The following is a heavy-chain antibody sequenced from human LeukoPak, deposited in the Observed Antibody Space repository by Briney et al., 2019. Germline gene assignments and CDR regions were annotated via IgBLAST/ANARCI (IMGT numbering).Heavy chain of an antibody. CDR3: ARGGAFDI. V-gene: IGHV4-4*07. CDR2: IYTSGST. J-gene: IGHJ3*02. D-gene: IGHD1-26*01. Sequence: PSETLSLTCAVSGYSISSGYYWSWIRQPAGKGLEWIGRIYTSGSTNYNPSLKSRVTMSVDTSKNQFSLKLSSVTAADTAVYYCARGGAFDIWGQGTMVTVSS. CDR1: GYSISSGYY.